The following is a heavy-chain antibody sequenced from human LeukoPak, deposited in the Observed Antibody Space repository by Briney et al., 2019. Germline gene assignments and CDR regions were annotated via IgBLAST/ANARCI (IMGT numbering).Heavy chain of an antibody. CDR2: INPNSGGT. CDR3: ARDLDIVATILDY. J-gene: IGHJ4*02. D-gene: IGHD5-12*01. Sequence: ASVKVSCKASGYTFTGYYMHWVRQAPGQGLEWMGWINPNSGGTNYAQKFQGRVTMTRDMPISTAYMELSRLRSDDTAVYYCARDLDIVATILDYWGQGTLVTVSS. V-gene: IGHV1-2*02. CDR1: GYTFTGYY.